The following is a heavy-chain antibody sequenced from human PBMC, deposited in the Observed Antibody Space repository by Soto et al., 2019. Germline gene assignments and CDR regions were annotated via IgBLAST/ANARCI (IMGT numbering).Heavy chain of an antibody. J-gene: IGHJ4*02. CDR1: GFTFSSYG. V-gene: IGHV3-30*18. Sequence: GGSLRLSCAASGFTFSSYGMHWVRQAPGKGLEWVAVISYDGSNKYYADSVKGRFTISRDNSKNTLYLQMNSLRAEDTAVYYCAKDPRTYYDFWSGYYYYFDYWRQGTLVTVSS. D-gene: IGHD3-3*01. CDR2: ISYDGSNK. CDR3: AKDPRTYYDFWSGYYYYFDY.